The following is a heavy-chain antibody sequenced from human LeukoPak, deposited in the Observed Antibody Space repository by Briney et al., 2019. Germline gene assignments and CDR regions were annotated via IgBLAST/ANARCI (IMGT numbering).Heavy chain of an antibody. CDR3: AKDGIVVSYFDY. CDR2: IKQDGSEK. CDR1: GFTFSSYW. V-gene: IGHV3-7*01. D-gene: IGHD3-22*01. Sequence: GGSLRLSCAASGFTFSSYWMNWVRQAPGKGLEWVANIKQDGSEKYYVDSVKGRFTISRDNAKNSLYLQMNSLRAEDTAMYYCAKDGIVVSYFDYWGQGTLVTVSS. J-gene: IGHJ4*02.